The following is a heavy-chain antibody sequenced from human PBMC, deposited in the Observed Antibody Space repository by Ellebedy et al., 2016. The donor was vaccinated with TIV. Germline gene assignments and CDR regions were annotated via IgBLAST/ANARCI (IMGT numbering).Heavy chain of an antibody. D-gene: IGHD6-13*01. V-gene: IGHV3-15*01. J-gene: IGHJ5*02. CDR1: GFTFNNAW. CDR3: TTDGTWAWFDP. Sequence: GGSLRLSXAASGFTFNNAWMSWVRQAPGKGLEWVGRIKSKSDGGTTDYAAPVKGRFTISRDDSKNTLYLQMNSLKTEDTAVYYCTTDGTWAWFDPWGQGTLVTVSS. CDR2: IKSKSDGGTT.